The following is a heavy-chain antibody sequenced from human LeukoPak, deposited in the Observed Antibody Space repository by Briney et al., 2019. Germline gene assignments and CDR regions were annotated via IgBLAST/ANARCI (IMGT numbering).Heavy chain of an antibody. J-gene: IGHJ6*04. CDR1: GGSISSYY. CDR3: ARDGPPDILTGTYYGMDV. Sequence: SETLSLTCTVSGGSISSYYWRWIRQPPGKGLEWIGYIYYSGSTNYNPSLKSRVTISVDTSKNQFSLKLSSVTAADTAVYYCARDGPPDILTGTYYGMDVWGKGTTVTVSS. V-gene: IGHV4-59*01. CDR2: IYYSGST. D-gene: IGHD3-9*01.